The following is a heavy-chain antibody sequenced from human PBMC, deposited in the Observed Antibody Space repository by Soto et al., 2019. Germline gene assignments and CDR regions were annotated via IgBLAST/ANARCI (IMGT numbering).Heavy chain of an antibody. Sequence: QVQLVQSGAEVKEPGSSVKVSCKVSGDTFNKYTINWVRQAPGQGLEWMAGIIPIYGTANYVLKFHGRMKVTADDSTATAYMELNSLTSEDTAIYYCARDGHGYNYWYFDLWGRGTLITVSS. D-gene: IGHD5-12*01. V-gene: IGHV1-69*01. CDR3: ARDGHGYNYWYFDL. CDR2: IIPIYGTA. J-gene: IGHJ2*01. CDR1: GDTFNKYT.